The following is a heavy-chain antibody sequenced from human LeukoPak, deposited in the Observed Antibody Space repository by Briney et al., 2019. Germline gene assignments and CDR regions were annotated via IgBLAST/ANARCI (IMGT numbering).Heavy chain of an antibody. J-gene: IGHJ4*02. D-gene: IGHD1-26*01. CDR1: GGPFSGYY. CDR2: INHSGST. Sequence: PSETLSLTCAVYGGPFSGYYWSWIRQPPGKGLEWIGEINHSGSTNYNPSLKSRVTISVDTSKNQFSLKLSSVTAADTAVYYCARRSGSYGRLYYFDYWGQGTLVTVSS. V-gene: IGHV4-34*01. CDR3: ARRSGSYGRLYYFDY.